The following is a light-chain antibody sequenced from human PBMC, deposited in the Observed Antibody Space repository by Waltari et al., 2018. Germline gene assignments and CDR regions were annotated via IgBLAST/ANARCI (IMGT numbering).Light chain of an antibody. V-gene: IGLV1-47*01. CDR2: LTH. J-gene: IGLJ2*01. Sequence: QSVLTQPPSASGTPGQSVTIPCSGSISNIGTHYVYWYQQLPGTAPKLLSYLTHQRPSGVPDRFSASKSGTSASLAISGLRFEDEADYYCATRDEGPTVVFGGGTKLTVL. CDR1: ISNIGTHY. CDR3: ATRDEGPTVV.